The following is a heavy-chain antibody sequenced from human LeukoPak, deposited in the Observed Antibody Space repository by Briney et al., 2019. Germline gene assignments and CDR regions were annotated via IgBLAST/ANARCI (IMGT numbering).Heavy chain of an antibody. CDR2: IYPGDSDT. Sequence: GESLKISCKGSGYSFTNYWIGRVRQMPGKGLEWMGIIYPGDSDTRYSPSFQGQVTISADKSISTAYLQWSSLKASDTAMYYCARQNEYSSSWFIFDYWGQGTLVTVSS. CDR3: ARQNEYSSSWFIFDY. J-gene: IGHJ4*02. CDR1: GYSFTNYW. D-gene: IGHD6-13*01. V-gene: IGHV5-51*01.